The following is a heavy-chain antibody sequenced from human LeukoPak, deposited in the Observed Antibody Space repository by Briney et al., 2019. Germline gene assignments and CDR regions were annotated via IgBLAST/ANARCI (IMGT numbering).Heavy chain of an antibody. Sequence: ASVKVSCKASGYRFISHYIHWVRQAPGQGPEWLGWMHAGNGNTRYHEKFEGRVTMTRDTSSNTAYLVLTSLRSDDTAVYYCAREGSYCVGGDCYSFDFWGQGTLVTVSS. J-gene: IGHJ4*02. V-gene: IGHV1-2*02. CDR1: GYRFISHY. CDR2: MHAGNGNT. D-gene: IGHD2-21*02. CDR3: AREGSYCVGGDCYSFDF.